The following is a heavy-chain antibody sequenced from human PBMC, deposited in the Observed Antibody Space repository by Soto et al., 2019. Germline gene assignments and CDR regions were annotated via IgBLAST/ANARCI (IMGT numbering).Heavy chain of an antibody. J-gene: IGHJ1*01. CDR3: ASEAITMVRGYFQH. CDR2: IWYDGSNK. V-gene: IGHV3-33*01. Sequence: QVQLVESGGGVVQPGRSLRLSCAASGFTFSSYGMHWVRQAPGKGLEWVAVIWYDGSNKYYADSVKGRFTISRDNSKNTLYLQMNSLRAEDTAVYYCASEAITMVRGYFQHWGQGTLVTVSS. D-gene: IGHD3-10*01. CDR1: GFTFSSYG.